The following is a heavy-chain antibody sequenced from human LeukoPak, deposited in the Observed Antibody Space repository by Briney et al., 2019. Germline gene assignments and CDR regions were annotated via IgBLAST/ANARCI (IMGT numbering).Heavy chain of an antibody. J-gene: IGHJ4*02. V-gene: IGHV3-74*01. CDR3: ARDADIRALDY. CDR1: GFTFSSYW. CDR2: INSDGSST. Sequence: GGSLRLSCAASGFTFSSYWMHWVRQAPGKGLVWVSRINSDGSSTTYADSVKGRFTISRDNSKNTLYLQMNSLRAEDTAVYYCARDADIRALDYWGQGTLVTVSS.